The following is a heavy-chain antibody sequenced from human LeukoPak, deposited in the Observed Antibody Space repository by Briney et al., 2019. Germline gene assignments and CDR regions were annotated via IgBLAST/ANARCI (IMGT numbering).Heavy chain of an antibody. J-gene: IGHJ4*02. Sequence: PGGSLRLSCAASGFTFSSYWMSWVRQAPGKGLEWVANIKQDGSEKYYVDSVKGRFTISRDNAKNSLYLQMNSLRAEDTAVYYCARVVSRDGDDFCDYWGQGTLVTVSS. D-gene: IGHD5-24*01. CDR2: IKQDGSEK. CDR1: GFTFSSYW. V-gene: IGHV3-7*01. CDR3: ARVVSRDGDDFCDY.